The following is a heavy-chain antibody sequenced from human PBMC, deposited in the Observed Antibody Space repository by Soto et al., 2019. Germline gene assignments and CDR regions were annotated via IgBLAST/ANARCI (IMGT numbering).Heavy chain of an antibody. J-gene: IGHJ6*02. CDR1: GFTVSSNY. D-gene: IGHD3-3*01. CDR2: IYSGGST. V-gene: IGHV3-53*01. Sequence: GSLRLSCSASGFTVSSNYMSWVRQAPGKGLEWVSVIYSGGSTYYADSVKGRFTISRDNSKNTLYLQMNSLRAEDTAVYYCARSLLEWFYYGMDVWGQGTTVTVSS. CDR3: ARSLLEWFYYGMDV.